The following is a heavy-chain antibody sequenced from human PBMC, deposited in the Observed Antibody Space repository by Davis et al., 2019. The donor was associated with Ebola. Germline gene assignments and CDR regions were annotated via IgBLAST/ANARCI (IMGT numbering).Heavy chain of an antibody. V-gene: IGHV4-61*01. CDR3: ARGSDSAKSRY. D-gene: IGHD6-6*01. Sequence: MPSETLSLTCTVSGGSVSTGTYYWSCIRQPPGKGLEWIGHVHYSGSTNYNPSLKSRVTMSVDTSKSQFSLTLSSVTAADTAMYYCARGSDSAKSRYWGQGTLVTVSS. CDR1: GGSVSTGTYY. CDR2: VHYSGST. J-gene: IGHJ4*02.